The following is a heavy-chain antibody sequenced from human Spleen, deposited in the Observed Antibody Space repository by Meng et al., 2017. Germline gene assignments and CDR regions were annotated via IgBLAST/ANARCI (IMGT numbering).Heavy chain of an antibody. CDR3: AKDPGAAGTTQDY. D-gene: IGHD6-13*01. CDR2: ISWNSGSI. V-gene: IGHV3-9*01. Sequence: GGSLRLSCGASGSSGSPFSTYAMSWVRQAPGKGLEWVSGISWNSGSIGYADSVKGRFTISRDNAKNSLYLQMNSLRAEDTALYYCAKDPGAAGTTQDYWGQGTLVTVSS. CDR1: GSSGSPFSTYA. J-gene: IGHJ4*02.